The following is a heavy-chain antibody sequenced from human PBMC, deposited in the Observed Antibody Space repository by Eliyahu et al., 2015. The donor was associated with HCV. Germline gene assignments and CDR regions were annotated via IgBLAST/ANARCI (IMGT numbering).Heavy chain of an antibody. Sequence: EVQLLESGGGLVQPGGSLRLSCAASGFTFSSYAMSWVRXAPGKGLEWVSAISGSGGSTYYADSVKGRFTISRDNSKNTLYLQMNSLRAEDTAVYYCAKKPRYDILTGLTYRPFDYWGQGTLVTVSS. D-gene: IGHD3-9*01. CDR3: AKKPRYDILTGLTYRPFDY. J-gene: IGHJ4*02. CDR1: GFTFSSYA. V-gene: IGHV3-23*01. CDR2: ISGSGGST.